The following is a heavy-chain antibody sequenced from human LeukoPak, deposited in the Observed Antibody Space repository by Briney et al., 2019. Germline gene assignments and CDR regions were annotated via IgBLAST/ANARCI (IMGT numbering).Heavy chain of an antibody. V-gene: IGHV4-4*07. Sequence: SETLSLTCTVSGGSISGYYWNWIRQPAGKGLEWIERIYISGSTNYNPSLKSRVTMSIDTSKNQFSLKLSSVTAADTAVYYCARAGDGSGSYDNADYDYWGQGTLVTVSS. J-gene: IGHJ4*02. CDR1: GGSISGYY. CDR2: IYISGST. CDR3: ARAGDGSGSYDNADYDY. D-gene: IGHD3-10*01.